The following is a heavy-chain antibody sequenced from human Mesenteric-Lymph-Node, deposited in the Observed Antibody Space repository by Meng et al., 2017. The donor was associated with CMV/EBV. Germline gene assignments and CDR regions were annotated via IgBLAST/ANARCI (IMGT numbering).Heavy chain of an antibody. D-gene: IGHD5-18*01. J-gene: IGHJ4*02. CDR1: GGSVSSSSYY. Sequence: SETLSLTCTVSGGSVSSSSYYGGWIRQPPGKGLEWIGSIYYTGGTYYNPSLKCRVTISLDTSKNQFSLKLSSVTAADTAVYYCARVGTWRQPLGYWGQGTLVTVSS. V-gene: IGHV4-39*07. CDR2: IYYTGGT. CDR3: ARVGTWRQPLGY.